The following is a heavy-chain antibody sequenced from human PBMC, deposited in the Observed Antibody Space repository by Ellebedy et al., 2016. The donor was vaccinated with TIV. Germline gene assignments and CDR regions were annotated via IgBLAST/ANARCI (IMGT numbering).Heavy chain of an antibody. CDR3: ARDQSATAFDI. V-gene: IGHV4-38-2*02. Sequence: SETLSLTCTVSGYSISSGYYWGWIRQPPGKGLEWIGSIYHCGSTYYNPSLKSRVTISVDTSKNQFSLKLSSVTAADTAVYYCARDQSATAFDIWGQGTMVTVSS. CDR1: GYSISSGYY. D-gene: IGHD6-13*01. CDR2: IYHCGST. J-gene: IGHJ3*02.